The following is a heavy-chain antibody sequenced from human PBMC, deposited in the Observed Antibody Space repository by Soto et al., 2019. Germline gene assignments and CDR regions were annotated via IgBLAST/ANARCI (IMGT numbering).Heavy chain of an antibody. CDR3: AKPQYTSGCGSFND. CDR1: GFTFRSFA. CDR2: ISGNGGDT. Sequence: EVQLLESGGGLEQPGGSLRLSCAASGFTFRSFAMSWVRQAPGKGLEWISGISGNGGDTNYADSVKGRFTISRDNSKNTLYLRLDSLRAEDTAVYYCAKPQYTSGCGSFNDWGQGTLVTVAS. D-gene: IGHD5-18*01. J-gene: IGHJ4*02. V-gene: IGHV3-23*01.